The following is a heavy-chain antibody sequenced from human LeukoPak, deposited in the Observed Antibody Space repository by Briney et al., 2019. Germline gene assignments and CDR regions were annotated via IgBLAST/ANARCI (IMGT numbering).Heavy chain of an antibody. D-gene: IGHD7-27*01. CDR3: AKEATWGNWYFDL. V-gene: IGHV3-30*18. CDR2: IGDTGRAK. J-gene: IGHJ2*01. CDR1: GFTFSSHG. Sequence: GGSLRLSCAASGFTFSSHGMHWVRQAPGKGLEWVAVIGDTGRAKHYADSVRGRFTTSRDNSGNTLYLEMNSLRDGDTALYYCAKEATWGNWYFDLWGRGTLVTVSS.